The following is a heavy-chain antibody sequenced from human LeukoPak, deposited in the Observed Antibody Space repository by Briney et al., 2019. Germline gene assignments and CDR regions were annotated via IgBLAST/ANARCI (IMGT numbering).Heavy chain of an antibody. CDR2: IPYDGSNK. J-gene: IGHJ4*02. V-gene: IGHV3-30*04. D-gene: IGHD2-15*01. Sequence: QPGRSLRLSCAASGFTFSSYAMHWVRQAPGKGLEWVAVIPYDGSNKYYADSVKGRFTISRDNSKNTLYLQMNSLRAEDTAVYYCARDSCSGGSCYYYFDYWGQGTLVTVSS. CDR1: GFTFSSYA. CDR3: ARDSCSGGSCYYYFDY.